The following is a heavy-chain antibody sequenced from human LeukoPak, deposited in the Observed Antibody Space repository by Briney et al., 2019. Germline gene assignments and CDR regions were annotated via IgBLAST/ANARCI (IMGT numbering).Heavy chain of an antibody. V-gene: IGHV1-69*04. CDR3: ARDEVADYYDSSGYYYYGTDV. D-gene: IGHD3-22*01. CDR2: IIPILGIA. J-gene: IGHJ6*02. CDR1: GGTFSSYA. Sequence: ASVKVSCKASGGTFSSYAISWVRQAPGQGLEWMGRIIPILGIANYAQKFQGRVTITADQSTSTAYMELSSLRSEDTAVYYCARDEVADYYDSSGYYYYGTDVWGQGTTVTVSS.